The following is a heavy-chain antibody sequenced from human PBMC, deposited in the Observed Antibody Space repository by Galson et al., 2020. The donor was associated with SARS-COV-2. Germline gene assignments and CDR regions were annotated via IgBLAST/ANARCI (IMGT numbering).Heavy chain of an antibody. CDR1: GGSISSSSYY. CDR3: ARRSSGYYYDDAFDI. V-gene: IGHV4-39*01. CDR2: IYYSGST. J-gene: IGHJ3*02. D-gene: IGHD3-22*01. Sequence: SQTLSLTCTVSGGSISSSSYYWGWIRQPPGKGLEWIGSIYYSGSTYYNPSLKSRVTISVDTSKNQFSLKLSSVTAADTAVYYCARRSSGYYYDDAFDIWGQGTMVTVSS.